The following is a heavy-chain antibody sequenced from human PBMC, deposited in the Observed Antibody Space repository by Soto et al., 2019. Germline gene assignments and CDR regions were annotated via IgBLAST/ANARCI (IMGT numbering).Heavy chain of an antibody. V-gene: IGHV3-15*07. Sequence: SVSNAWMNWVRQAPGKGLEWVGRIKSKTDGGTTDYAAPVKGRFTISRDDSKNTLYLQMNSLKTEDTAVYYCTTEGLYSRVLWGQGTLVTVSS. J-gene: IGHJ4*02. CDR1: SVSNAW. CDR3: TTEGLYSRVL. D-gene: IGHD6-13*01. CDR2: IKSKTDGGTT.